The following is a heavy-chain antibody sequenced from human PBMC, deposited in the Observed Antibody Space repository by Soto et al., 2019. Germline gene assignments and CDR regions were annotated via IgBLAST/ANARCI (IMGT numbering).Heavy chain of an antibody. CDR2: IYYSGST. Sequence: NPSETLSLTCTVSGGSISSYYWSWIRQPPGKGLEWIGYIYYSGSTNYNPSLKSRVTISVDTSKNQFSLKLSSVTAADTAVYYCARVRRSSLGKDVWGQGTTVTVSS. D-gene: IGHD6-13*01. CDR3: ARVRRSSLGKDV. V-gene: IGHV4-59*01. CDR1: GGSISSYY. J-gene: IGHJ6*02.